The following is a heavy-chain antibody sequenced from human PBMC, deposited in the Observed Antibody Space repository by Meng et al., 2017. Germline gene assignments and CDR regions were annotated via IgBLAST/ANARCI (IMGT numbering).Heavy chain of an antibody. CDR3: ARVPGGIGAADY. CDR2: INHSGST. CDR1: GGSFSGYY. J-gene: IGHJ4*02. V-gene: IGHV4-34*01. D-gene: IGHD3-10*01. Sequence: QGQLRQWGAGLLKPSGTLSLTCAVYGGSFSGYYWSWIRQPPGKGLEWIGEINHSGSTNYNPSLKSRVTISVDTSKNQFSLKLSSVTAADTAVYYCARVPGGIGAADYWGQGTLVTVSS.